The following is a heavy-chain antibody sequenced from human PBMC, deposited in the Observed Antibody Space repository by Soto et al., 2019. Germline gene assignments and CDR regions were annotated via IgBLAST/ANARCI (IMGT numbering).Heavy chain of an antibody. CDR3: ARDRGYCSGGSCYPFYYMDV. V-gene: IGHV3-11*01. CDR2: ISSSGSTI. D-gene: IGHD2-15*01. CDR1: GFTFSDYY. Sequence: GGSLRLSCAASGFTFSDYYMSWIRQAPGKGLEWVSYISSSGSTIYYADSVKGRFTISRDNAKNSLYLQMNSLRAEDTAVYYCARDRGYCSGGSCYPFYYMDVWGKGTTVTVSS. J-gene: IGHJ6*03.